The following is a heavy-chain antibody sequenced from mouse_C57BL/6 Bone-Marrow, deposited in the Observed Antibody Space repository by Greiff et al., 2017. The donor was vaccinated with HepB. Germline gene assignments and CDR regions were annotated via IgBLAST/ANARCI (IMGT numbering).Heavy chain of an antibody. CDR3: ARIVSYYYGSSPWGFDV. CDR1: GFSLSTFGMG. J-gene: IGHJ1*03. CDR2: IWWDDDK. D-gene: IGHD1-1*01. Sequence: QVQLKESGPGILQPSQTLSLTCSFSGFSLSTFGMGVGWIRQPSGKGLEWLAHIWWDDDKYYNPALKSRLTISKDTSKNQVFLKIANVDTADTATYYCARIVSYYYGSSPWGFDVWGTGTTVTVSS. V-gene: IGHV8-8*01.